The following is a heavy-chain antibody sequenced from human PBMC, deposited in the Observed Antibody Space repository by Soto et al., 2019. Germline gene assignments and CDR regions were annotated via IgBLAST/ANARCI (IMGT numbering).Heavy chain of an antibody. Sequence: QEQLVESGGGLVKPGGSLRLSCAASGFTFSDYYMSWIRQAPGKGLEWVSYISSSSSYTNYADSVKGRFTISRDNAKNSLYLQMNSLRAEDTAVYYCAREPYSSSWYSWFDPWGQGTLVTVSS. CDR2: ISSSSSYT. D-gene: IGHD6-13*01. J-gene: IGHJ5*02. CDR1: GFTFSDYY. CDR3: AREPYSSSWYSWFDP. V-gene: IGHV3-11*06.